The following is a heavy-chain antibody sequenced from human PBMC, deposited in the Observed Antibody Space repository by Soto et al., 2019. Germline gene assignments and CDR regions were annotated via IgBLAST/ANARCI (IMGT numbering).Heavy chain of an antibody. Sequence: QVQLVESGGGVVQPGRSLRLSCAASGFTFSSYGMHWVRQAPGKGLEWVAVISYDGSNKYYADSVKGRFTISRDNSKNSLYLQMNSLRAEDTAVYYCAKTPGYSGYDHLGYDYGMDVWGQGTTVTVSS. CDR1: GFTFSSYG. J-gene: IGHJ6*02. V-gene: IGHV3-30*18. CDR3: AKTPGYSGYDHLGYDYGMDV. CDR2: ISYDGSNK. D-gene: IGHD5-12*01.